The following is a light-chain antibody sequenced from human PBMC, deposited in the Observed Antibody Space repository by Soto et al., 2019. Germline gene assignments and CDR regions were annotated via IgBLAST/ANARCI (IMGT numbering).Light chain of an antibody. CDR1: QSISSW. Sequence: IQMTQSPSTLSASIGDTVTITCRASQSISSWLAWYQQKPGKAPKLLIYDTSSLESGVPSRFSGSGSGTEFTLTISSLQPDDFATYYCQQYNSYPLTFGGGTKVDNK. V-gene: IGKV1-5*01. CDR3: QQYNSYPLT. CDR2: DTS. J-gene: IGKJ4*01.